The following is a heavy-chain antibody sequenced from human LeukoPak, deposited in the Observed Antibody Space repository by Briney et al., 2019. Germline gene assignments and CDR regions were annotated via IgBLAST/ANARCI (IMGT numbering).Heavy chain of an antibody. CDR1: GFTFNSYA. V-gene: IGHV3-23*01. D-gene: IGHD2-21*02. CDR2: VSGSGGST. J-gene: IGHJ4*02. Sequence: GGSLRLSCAASGFTFNSYAVSWVRQAPGKGLEWVAAVSGSGGSTYYAGSVKGRFTISRDNSKNTLYLQMNSLRAEDTAVYYCAGIPGGAYCGGDCPTPFDYWGQGTLVTVSS. CDR3: AGIPGGAYCGGDCPTPFDY.